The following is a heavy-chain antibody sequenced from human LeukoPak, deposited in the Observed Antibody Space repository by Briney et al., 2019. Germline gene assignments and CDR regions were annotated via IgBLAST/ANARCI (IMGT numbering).Heavy chain of an antibody. CDR3: ARGAAAGRGFNWFDP. Sequence: SETLSLTCAVYGGSFSGYYWSWIRQPPGKGLEWMGEINHSGSTNYNPSLKSRVTISVDTSKNQFSLKLSSVTAADTAVYYCARGAAAGRGFNWFDPWGQGTLVTVSS. V-gene: IGHV4-34*01. CDR2: INHSGST. CDR1: GGSFSGYY. J-gene: IGHJ5*02. D-gene: IGHD6-13*01.